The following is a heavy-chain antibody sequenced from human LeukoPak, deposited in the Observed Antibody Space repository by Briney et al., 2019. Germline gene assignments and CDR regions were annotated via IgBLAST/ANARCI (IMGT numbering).Heavy chain of an antibody. Sequence: PGGSLRLSCAASGFTFSSYVMSWVRQAPGKGLEWVSTISGNGRNTYYADSVKGRFTISRDNSKITVYLEMNSLRAEDTAVYYCARGGGVYGYWYFDLWGRGTLVTVSP. CDR3: ARGGGVYGYWYFDL. CDR2: ISGNGRNT. CDR1: GFTFSSYV. V-gene: IGHV3-23*01. D-gene: IGHD3-16*01. J-gene: IGHJ2*01.